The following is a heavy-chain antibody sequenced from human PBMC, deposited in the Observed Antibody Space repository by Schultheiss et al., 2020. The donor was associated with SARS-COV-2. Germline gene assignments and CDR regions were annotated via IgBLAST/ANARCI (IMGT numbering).Heavy chain of an antibody. CDR2: MSFDGFSK. Sequence: GGSLRLSCAASGFTLSTYWMHWVREVPGKGVEWVAAMSFDGFSKYYVDSVKDRFIISRDSYKSKVDLQMDSLREEDTAIYYCAREGYTSGRCGNFDKWGPGTLVTVSS. J-gene: IGHJ4*02. V-gene: IGHV3-30*03. CDR1: GFTLSTYW. CDR3: AREGYTSGRCGNFDK. D-gene: IGHD2-15*01.